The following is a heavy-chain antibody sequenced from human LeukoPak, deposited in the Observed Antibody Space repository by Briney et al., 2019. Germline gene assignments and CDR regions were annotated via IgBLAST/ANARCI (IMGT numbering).Heavy chain of an antibody. CDR2: ISGSGGST. J-gene: IGHJ4*02. V-gene: IGHV3-23*01. D-gene: IGHD2-21*01. CDR1: GFTFSSYA. CDR3: AKSYLGPFGPAPLDY. Sequence: GGSLRLSCAASGFTFSSYAMSWVRQAPGKGLEWVSAISGSGGSTYYADSVKRRFTISRDNSKNTLYLQMNSLRAEDTAVYYCAKSYLGPFGPAPLDYWGQGTLVTVSS.